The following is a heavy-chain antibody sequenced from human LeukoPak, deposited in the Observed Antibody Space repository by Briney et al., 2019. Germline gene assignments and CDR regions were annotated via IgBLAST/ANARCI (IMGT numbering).Heavy chain of an antibody. V-gene: IGHV5-51*01. CDR1: GYSFTSYW. CDR2: IYPGDSDT. CDR3: ARHVRPRYSSVLPSDS. Sequence: KHGESLKISCKGSGYSFTSYWIGWVRQMPGKGLEWMGIIYPGDSDTRYSPSFQGQVTISADKSTSTAFLQWRGLRASDNAIYYCARHVRPRYSSVLPSDSWGQGTLVTVSS. D-gene: IGHD6-19*01. J-gene: IGHJ5*02.